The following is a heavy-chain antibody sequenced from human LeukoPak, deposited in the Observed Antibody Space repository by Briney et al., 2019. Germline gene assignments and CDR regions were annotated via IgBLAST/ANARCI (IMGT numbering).Heavy chain of an antibody. Sequence: GSLRLSCAASGFIFSNYVFHWFRQAPGKGLEWVTLISFDGSKRHYAASVEGRFTISRDNSNNTVSLQMNSLRAEDTAVYYCARVVVGATDYNYYYGLDVWGQGTTVTVSS. CDR2: ISFDGSKR. D-gene: IGHD1-26*01. CDR1: GFIFSNYV. J-gene: IGHJ6*02. V-gene: IGHV3-30-3*01. CDR3: ARVVVGATDYNYYYGLDV.